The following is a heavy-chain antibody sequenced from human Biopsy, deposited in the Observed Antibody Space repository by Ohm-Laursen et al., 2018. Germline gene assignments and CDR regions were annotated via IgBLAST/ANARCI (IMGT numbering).Heavy chain of an antibody. V-gene: IGHV1-69*04. D-gene: IGHD3-9*01. CDR2: IIPILGRP. CDR3: AREQHPYIDVLTDSFSYVPMDV. CDR1: GGTFTTYG. J-gene: IGHJ6*04. Sequence: AASVKVSCKASGGTFTTYGFNWVRQAPGQGLEWMGRIIPILGRPTYAQKFQGRVTITADTSTGTVFMDLSTLRSEDSALYYCAREQHPYIDVLTDSFSYVPMDVWGAGTTVTVSS.